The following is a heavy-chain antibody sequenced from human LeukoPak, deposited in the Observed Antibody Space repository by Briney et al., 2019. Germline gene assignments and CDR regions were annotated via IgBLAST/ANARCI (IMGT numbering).Heavy chain of an antibody. D-gene: IGHD4-11*01. Sequence: SETPSLTCSVSGGSINSRFWAWIRQPPGKGLEWIGYIHEGIPTYNPSLKSRVTISADTSNSQYSLKLNSVTAADTAVYYCASEDTADYKGRFDHWGQGTLVTVSS. CDR1: GGSINSRF. V-gene: IGHV4-4*08. J-gene: IGHJ4*02. CDR2: IHEGIP. CDR3: ASEDTADYKGRFDH.